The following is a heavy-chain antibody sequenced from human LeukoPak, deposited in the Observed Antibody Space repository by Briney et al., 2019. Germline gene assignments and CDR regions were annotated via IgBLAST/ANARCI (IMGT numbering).Heavy chain of an antibody. CDR2: ISSSSSYI. CDR1: GFTFSSYS. J-gene: IGHJ3*02. Sequence: GGSLRLSCAASGFTFSSYSMNWVRQAPGKGLEWVSSISSSSSYIYYADSVKGRFTISRDNAKNSLYLQMNSLGAEDTAVYYCARDLAPHDFWSGYVTYDAFDIWGQGTMVTVSS. CDR3: ARDLAPHDFWSGYVTYDAFDI. V-gene: IGHV3-21*01. D-gene: IGHD3-3*01.